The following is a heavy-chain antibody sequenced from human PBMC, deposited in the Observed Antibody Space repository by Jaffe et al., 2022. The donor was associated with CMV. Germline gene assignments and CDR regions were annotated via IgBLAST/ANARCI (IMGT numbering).Heavy chain of an antibody. V-gene: IGHV3-53*01. CDR3: ARDSYVGGDAQSPYFQYYYYYGMDV. D-gene: IGHD2-21*02. Sequence: EVQLVESGGGLIQPGGSLRLSCAASGFTVSSNYMSWVRQAPGKGLEWVSVIYSGGSTYYADSVKGRFTISRDNSKNTLYLQMNSLRAEDTAVYYCARDSYVGGDAQSPYFQYYYYYGMDVWGQGTTVTVSS. CDR1: GFTVSSNY. J-gene: IGHJ6*02. CDR2: IYSGGST.